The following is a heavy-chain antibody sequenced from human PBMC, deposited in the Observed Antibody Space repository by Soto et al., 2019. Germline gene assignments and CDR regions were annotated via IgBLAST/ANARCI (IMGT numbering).Heavy chain of an antibody. CDR2: ISYDGSNK. CDR1: GFTFSSYG. V-gene: IGHV3-30*18. D-gene: IGHD4-17*01. CDR3: AKDYGDYLYYYYYGMDV. J-gene: IGHJ6*02. Sequence: PGGSLRLSCAASGFTFSSYGMHWVRQAPGKGLEWVAVISYDGSNKYYADSVKGRFTISRDNSKNTLYLQMNSLRAEDTAVYYCAKDYGDYLYYYYYGMDVWGQGTTVTVSS.